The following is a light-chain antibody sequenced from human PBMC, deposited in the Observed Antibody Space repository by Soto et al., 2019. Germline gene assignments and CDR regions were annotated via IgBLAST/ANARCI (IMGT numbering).Light chain of an antibody. CDR1: QSVSSSN. J-gene: IGKJ1*01. CDR3: QQYDNWPPWT. V-gene: IGKV3-15*01. Sequence: EIVMTQSPATLSVSPGERATLSYRASQSVSSSNLAWYQQKPGQAPRLLIYGASTRATGIPARFSGRGSGIEFTLTISSLQSEDFAVYYCQQYDNWPPWTFGQGTKVEIK. CDR2: GAS.